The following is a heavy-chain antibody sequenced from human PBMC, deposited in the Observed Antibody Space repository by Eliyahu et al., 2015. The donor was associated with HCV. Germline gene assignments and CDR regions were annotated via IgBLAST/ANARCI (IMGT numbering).Heavy chain of an antibody. V-gene: IGHV3-33*01. CDR1: GFXFSSYG. CDR3: ARERPPSGGMDY. CDR2: IWYDGSNK. D-gene: IGHD1-26*01. J-gene: IGHJ4*02. Sequence: QVQLVESGGGVVQPGRSLRLSCAASGFXFSSYGMHWVRPGPGKGLEWVAVIWYDGSNKYYADSVKGRFTISRDNSKNTLYLQMNSLRAEDTAVYYCARERPPSGGMDYWGQGTLVTVSS.